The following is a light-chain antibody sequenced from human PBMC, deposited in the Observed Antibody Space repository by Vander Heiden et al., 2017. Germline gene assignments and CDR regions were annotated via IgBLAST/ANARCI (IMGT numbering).Light chain of an antibody. Sequence: SYELTQPPSVSVSPGPTARLTCPGDSLPNKYAYWYHQKTGPPYVLVIYEDSKRPAGIPDRFSASSSGTMTTFTIMGAQVEDEADYYGSSTDSSGNPAFGGGTKLTVL. V-gene: IGLV3-10*01. CDR3: SSTDSSGNPA. J-gene: IGLJ2*01. CDR2: EDS. CDR1: SLPNKY.